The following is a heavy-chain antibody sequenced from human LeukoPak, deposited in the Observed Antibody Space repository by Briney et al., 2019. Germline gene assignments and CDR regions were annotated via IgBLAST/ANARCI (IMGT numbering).Heavy chain of an antibody. CDR3: ARGDSSYPLDY. CDR2: ISSSGSYI. J-gene: IGHJ4*02. V-gene: IGHV3-21*01. D-gene: IGHD3-22*01. Sequence: GGSLRLSCAASGFTFSSYSMNWVRQAPGKGLEWVSSISSSGSYIYYADSVKGRFTISRDNAKNSLYLQMNSLRAEDTAVYYCARGDSSYPLDYWGQGTLVTVSS. CDR1: GFTFSSYS.